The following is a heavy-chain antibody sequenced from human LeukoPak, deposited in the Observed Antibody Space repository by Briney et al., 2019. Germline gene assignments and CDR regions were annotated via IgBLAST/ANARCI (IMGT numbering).Heavy chain of an antibody. Sequence: AGGSRRPSGPPSGSTLVTNGAGWDRQPPGGGRQWVGLIIVVAYGGTTEYAASVKGRFSISRDDSNTIGCLHMNSLKTEDTAVYDCVRDKDWSYDYWGQGTLVTVSS. D-gene: IGHD3-9*01. J-gene: IGHJ4*02. CDR3: VRDKDWSYDY. CDR2: IIVVAYGGTT. CDR1: GSTLVTNG. V-gene: IGHV3-49*04.